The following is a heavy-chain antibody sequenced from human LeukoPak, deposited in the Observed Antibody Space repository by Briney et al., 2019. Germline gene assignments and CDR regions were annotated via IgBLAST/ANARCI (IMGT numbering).Heavy chain of an antibody. D-gene: IGHD6-13*01. CDR3: ARSPGWYSSNFNWFDP. J-gene: IGHJ5*02. V-gene: IGHV1-69*05. CDR2: IIPIFGTA. Sequence: ASVKVSCKASGGTFSSYAISWVRRAPGQGLEWMGRIIPIFGTANYAQKFQGRVTSTTDESTSTAYMELSSLRSEDTAVYYCARSPGWYSSNFNWFDPWGQGTLVTVSS. CDR1: GGTFSSYA.